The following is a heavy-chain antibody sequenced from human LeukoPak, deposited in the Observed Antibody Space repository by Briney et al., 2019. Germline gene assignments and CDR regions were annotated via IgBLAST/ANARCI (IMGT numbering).Heavy chain of an antibody. CDR1: GLTFDIHW. Sequence: GGSLRLSCAASGLTFDIHWMHWVRQAPGKGLEWVAHIIGDGTITIHADSVKGRFTISRDNAKNTLYLQMNGLRADDTAVYYCARVPTNSYGLGNWGQGTLVTVS. V-gene: IGHV3-74*01. CDR3: ARVPTNSYGLGN. J-gene: IGHJ4*02. CDR2: IIGDGTIT. D-gene: IGHD5-18*01.